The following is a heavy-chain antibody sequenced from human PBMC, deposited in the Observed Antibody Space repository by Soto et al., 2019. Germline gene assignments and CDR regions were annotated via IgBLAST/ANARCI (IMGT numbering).Heavy chain of an antibody. CDR2: IYHSGTT. CDR1: GGSISSGGYS. J-gene: IGHJ6*02. CDR3: ARAHYGDYGYGMNV. Sequence: QLQLQESGSGLVKPSQTLSLTCAVSGGSISSGGYSWSWIRQPPGKGLEWIGYIYHSGTTYYNPSLKSRVTISVDRSKNQFSLKLSSVTAADTAVYYCARAHYGDYGYGMNVWGQGTTVTVSS. D-gene: IGHD4-17*01. V-gene: IGHV4-30-2*01.